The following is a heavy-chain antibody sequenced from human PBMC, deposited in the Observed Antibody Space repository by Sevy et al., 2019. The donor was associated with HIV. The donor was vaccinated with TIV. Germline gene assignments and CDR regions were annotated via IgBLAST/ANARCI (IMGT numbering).Heavy chain of an antibody. J-gene: IGHJ6*02. CDR3: ARDHGYSNGWFPYYYYYGMDV. V-gene: IGHV4-31*03. CDR2: IYYSGNT. CDR1: GGSISSDNYY. D-gene: IGHD5-18*01. Sequence: SETLSLTCTVSGGSISSDNYYWTWIRQHPGKGLEWSAYIYYSGNTYYNPSLKSRVSISIDKSKNQFSLRLSSVTAADTAVYYCARDHGYSNGWFPYYYYYGMDVWGQGTTVTVSS.